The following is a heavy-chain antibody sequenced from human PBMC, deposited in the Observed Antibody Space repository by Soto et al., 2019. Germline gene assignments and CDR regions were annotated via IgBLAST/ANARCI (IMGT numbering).Heavy chain of an antibody. CDR3: AEGNVRFLEWLTRNAFDI. Sequence: GGSLRLSCAASGFTFSTYGIHWVRQAPGKGLEWVAVISYDGSNKYYADSVKGRFTISRDNSKNTLYLQMNSLRAEDTAVYYCAEGNVRFLEWLTRNAFDIWGQGTMVTVSS. J-gene: IGHJ3*02. V-gene: IGHV3-30*18. D-gene: IGHD3-3*01. CDR2: ISYDGSNK. CDR1: GFTFSTYG.